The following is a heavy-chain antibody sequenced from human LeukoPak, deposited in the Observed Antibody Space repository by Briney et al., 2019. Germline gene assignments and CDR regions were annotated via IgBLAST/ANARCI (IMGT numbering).Heavy chain of an antibody. D-gene: IGHD3-9*01. CDR2: IKHSGST. J-gene: IGHJ6*02. CDR1: GWSFSSYY. Sequence: SETLSLTCAVYGWSFSSYYWRWIRQPPGKGLEWIAEIKHSGSTNYNPYLRSRVIISVETSKNQFSLKLSSVTAADTAVYYCAGGRYDILTGYPMGVWGQGTTVTVSS. V-gene: IGHV4-34*01. CDR3: AGGRYDILTGYPMGV.